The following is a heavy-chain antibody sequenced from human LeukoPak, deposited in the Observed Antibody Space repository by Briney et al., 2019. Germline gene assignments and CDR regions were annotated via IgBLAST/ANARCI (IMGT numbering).Heavy chain of an antibody. CDR2: ISGSGGST. V-gene: IGHV3-23*01. J-gene: IGHJ3*02. D-gene: IGHD3-22*01. Sequence: PSETLSLTCTVSGGSISSGSYYWSWVRQAPGKGLEWVSAISGSGGSTYYADSVKGRFTISRDNSKNTLYLQMNSLRAEDTAVYYCAKEPPPYYYDSSAFLSPPIKEDFDIWGQGTMVTVSS. CDR1: GGSISSGSYY. CDR3: AKEPPPYYYDSSAFLSPPIKEDFDI.